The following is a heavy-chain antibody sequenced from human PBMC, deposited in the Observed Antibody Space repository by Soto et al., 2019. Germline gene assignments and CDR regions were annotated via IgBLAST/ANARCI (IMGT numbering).Heavy chain of an antibody. CDR3: AHGGGYVSGSQSFDY. D-gene: IGHD3-10*01. J-gene: IGHJ4*02. Sequence: QVQVVQSGAEVKKPGSSVKVSCKASGGTFSSYTINWVRQAPGHGLEWMGRIIPILGVANYAQKFQGRVPITADKSTSTAYVELSSLRSEDPAVYYCAHGGGYVSGSQSFDYWGQGTLVTVSS. V-gene: IGHV1-69*02. CDR2: IIPILGVA. CDR1: GGTFSSYT.